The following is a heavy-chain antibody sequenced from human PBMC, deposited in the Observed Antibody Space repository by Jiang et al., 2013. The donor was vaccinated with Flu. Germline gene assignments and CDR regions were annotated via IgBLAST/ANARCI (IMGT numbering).Heavy chain of an antibody. V-gene: IGHV4-30-2*01. J-gene: IGHJ5*02. Sequence: GLVKPSQTLSLTCAVSGGSISSGGYSWSWIRQPPGKGLEWIGYIYHSGSTYYNPSLKSRVTISVDRSKNQFSLKLSSVTAADTAVYYCAGVVTRSVVTGFDPWGQGTLVTVSS. CDR2: IYHSGST. D-gene: IGHD2-21*02. CDR1: GGSISSGGYS. CDR3: AGVVTRSVVTGFDP.